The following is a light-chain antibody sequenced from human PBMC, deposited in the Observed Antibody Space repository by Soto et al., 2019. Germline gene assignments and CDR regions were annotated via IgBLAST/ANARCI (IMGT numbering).Light chain of an antibody. Sequence: EIVMTQSPATLSVSPGERATLSCRASQSVSSNLAWYQQKPGQAPRLLIYGASTRATGIPAWFSGSGSGTEFTLTISSLQSEDFAVYYCQQYNNWPREFGQGTKVEIK. CDR1: QSVSSN. CDR2: GAS. CDR3: QQYNNWPRE. J-gene: IGKJ1*01. V-gene: IGKV3-15*01.